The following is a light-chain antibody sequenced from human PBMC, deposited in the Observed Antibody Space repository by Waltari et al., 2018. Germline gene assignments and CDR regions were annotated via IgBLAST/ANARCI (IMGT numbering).Light chain of an antibody. CDR2: WAS. Sequence: DIVMTQSPDSLAVSLGERATIHCKSSQSVLYSSNNKNYLAWYQQKPGQPPKLFISWASTRESGVPDRFSGSGSGTDFTLTISSLQAEDVAVYYCQEYYSTPLTFGQGTKLEIK. V-gene: IGKV4-1*01. CDR1: QSVLYSSNNKNY. J-gene: IGKJ2*01. CDR3: QEYYSTPLT.